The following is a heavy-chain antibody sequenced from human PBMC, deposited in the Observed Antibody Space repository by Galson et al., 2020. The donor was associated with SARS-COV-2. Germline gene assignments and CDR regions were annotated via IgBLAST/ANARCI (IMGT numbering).Heavy chain of an antibody. J-gene: IGHJ3*02. CDR1: GFTFSSYA. CDR3: ARDGSRDGYNYSCEI. V-gene: IGHV3-30*04. CDR2: ISYDGSNK. Sequence: ELDAGGSLRLSCAASGFTFSSYAMHWVRQAPGKGLEWVAVISYDGSNKYYADSVKGRFTISRDNSKNTLYLQMNSLRAEDTAVYYCARDGSRDGYNYSCEIWGQGTMVTVSS. D-gene: IGHD5-12*01.